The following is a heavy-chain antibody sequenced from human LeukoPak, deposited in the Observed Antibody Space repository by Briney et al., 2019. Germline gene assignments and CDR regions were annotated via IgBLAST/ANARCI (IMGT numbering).Heavy chain of an antibody. V-gene: IGHV3-66*02. CDR2: IWADGTT. D-gene: IGHD5-24*01. CDR1: GFSVSNHY. J-gene: IGHJ5*02. Sequence: PGGSLRLSCAASGFSVSNHYMAWVRQAAGRRLEWVSFIWADGTTFYTDSVRARFTVSRDQFKNTLYLQMSSLRPDDTALYYCARDGAGIESWVALDPWGQGTQVTVSA. CDR3: ARDGAGIESWVALDP.